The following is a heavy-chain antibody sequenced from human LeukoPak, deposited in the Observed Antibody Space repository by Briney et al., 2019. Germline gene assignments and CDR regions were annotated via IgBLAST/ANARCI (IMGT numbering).Heavy chain of an antibody. CDR3: ARGEPYRSRPRFYGSGSYYY. CDR2: FDPEDGET. J-gene: IGHJ4*02. V-gene: IGHV1-24*01. Sequence: GASVKVSCKVSGYTLIELSLHWVRQAPGKGLEWMGGFDPEDGETIYAQKFQGRVTITRDTSASTAYMELSSLRSEDTAVYYCARGEPYRSRPRFYGSGSYYYWGQGTLVTVSS. D-gene: IGHD3-10*01. CDR1: GYTLIELS.